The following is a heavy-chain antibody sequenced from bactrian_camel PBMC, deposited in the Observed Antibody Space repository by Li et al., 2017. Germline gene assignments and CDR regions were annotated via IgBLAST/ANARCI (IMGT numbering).Heavy chain of an antibody. Sequence: VQLVESGGGSVEAGESLTLSCAASGYTYSSYSMGWYRQAPGKEREGVAAIDSDGITNYVDGVKGRFTISKDTAKNTLYLQMNSLKSEDTAMYYCAADWYGGSCSPEDSDYFEHRGQGTQVTVS. D-gene: IGHD6*01. V-gene: IGHV3S53*01. CDR1: GYTYSSYS. J-gene: IGHJ4*01. CDR2: IDSDGIT.